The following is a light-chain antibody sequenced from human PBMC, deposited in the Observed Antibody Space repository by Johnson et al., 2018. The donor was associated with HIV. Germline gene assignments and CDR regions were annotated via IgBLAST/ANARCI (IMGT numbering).Light chain of an antibody. CDR2: END. CDR3: GTWDGSLSAGYV. J-gene: IGLJ1*01. V-gene: IGLV1-51*02. CDR1: SSIIRNNY. Sequence: QAVLTQPPSVSAAPGQKVTISCSGSSSIIRNNYVSWYQQLPGAAPKLLIYENDRRPSGIPDRFSGSKSGTSATLDITGLQTGDEADYYCGTWDGSLSAGYVFGTGTKVTVL.